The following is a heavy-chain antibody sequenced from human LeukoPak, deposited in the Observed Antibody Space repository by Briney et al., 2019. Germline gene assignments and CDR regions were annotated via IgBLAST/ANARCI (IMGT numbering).Heavy chain of an antibody. Sequence: HAGGSLRLSCAASGFTFSSYAMHWVRQAPAGKGLEWVAVISYDGSNKFYADSVKGRFTISRDNSKNTLYLQMNSRRAEDAAVYYCAKPWGSYYSDAFDIWGQGTMVTVSS. CDR3: AKPWGSYYSDAFDI. D-gene: IGHD3-16*01. CDR2: ISYDGSNK. J-gene: IGHJ3*02. CDR1: GFTFSSYA. V-gene: IGHV3-30*18.